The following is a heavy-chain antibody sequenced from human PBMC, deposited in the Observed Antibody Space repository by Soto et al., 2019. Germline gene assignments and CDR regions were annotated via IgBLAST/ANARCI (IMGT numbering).Heavy chain of an antibody. CDR3: ARGGWTTYYSPFFDY. V-gene: IGHV2-5*02. Sequence: QITLKESGPTLVNPTQTLKLTCTFSGFSLSTSGVGVGWIRQPPGKALEWLALIYWDDDKRYSPSLKSRLTITKDTSKNQVVLTLTKLDTVDTATYYCARGGWTTYYSPFFDYWGQGTLVTVSS. J-gene: IGHJ4*02. D-gene: IGHD3-10*01. CDR2: IYWDDDK. CDR1: GFSLSTSGVG.